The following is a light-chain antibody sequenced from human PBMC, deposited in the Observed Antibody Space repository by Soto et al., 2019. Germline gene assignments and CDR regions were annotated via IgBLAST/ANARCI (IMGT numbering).Light chain of an antibody. CDR3: QSADSSGTYYV. CDR1: ALPKQY. CDR2: KDS. J-gene: IGLJ1*01. V-gene: IGLV3-25*03. Sequence: SYELTQPPSVSGSPGQTARLTCSGDALPKQYAYWYQQKPGQAPVLVIYKDSERPSGIPERFSGSSSGTTVTLTISGVQAEDEADYYCQSADSSGTYYVFGTGTKLTVL.